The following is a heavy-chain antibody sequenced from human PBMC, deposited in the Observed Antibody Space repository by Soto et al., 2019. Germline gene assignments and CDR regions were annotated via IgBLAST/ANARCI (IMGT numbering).Heavy chain of an antibody. CDR2: IYYSGST. CDR1: GGSISSYY. Sequence: SETLSLTCTVSGGSISSYYWSWIRQPPGKGLEWIGYIYYSGSTNYNPSLKSRVTISVDTSKNQFSLKLSSVTAADTAVYYCARDSMTTKSLDYWGQGTLVTV. J-gene: IGHJ4*02. D-gene: IGHD4-17*01. CDR3: ARDSMTTKSLDY. V-gene: IGHV4-59*01.